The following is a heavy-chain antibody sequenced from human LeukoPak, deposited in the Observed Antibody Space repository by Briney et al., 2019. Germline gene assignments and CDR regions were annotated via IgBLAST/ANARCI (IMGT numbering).Heavy chain of an antibody. D-gene: IGHD2-15*01. J-gene: IGHJ6*03. V-gene: IGHV4-38-2*02. Sequence: SETLSLTCTVSGYSISSGYYWGWIRQPPGKGLEWIGSLYHSGSTYYNPSLKSRVTISVDTSKNQFSLKLSSVTAADTAVYYCASLSGRGGSPPGGYYYYYMDVWGKGTTVTVSS. CDR2: LYHSGST. CDR3: ASLSGRGGSPPGGYYYYYMDV. CDR1: GYSISSGYY.